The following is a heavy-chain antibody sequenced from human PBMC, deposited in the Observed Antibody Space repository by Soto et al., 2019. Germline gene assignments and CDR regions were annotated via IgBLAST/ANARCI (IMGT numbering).Heavy chain of an antibody. J-gene: IGHJ4*02. CDR1: GGSFSSGGYS. Sequence: QVQLQESGPGLVKPSQTLSLTCTVSGGSFSSGGYSWSWIRQQPGKGLEWIGYISYSGSTYYNPSLKSQGTISVDTSKNQFSLKLSSVTAADTAVYYCARGVLHWGQGTLITVSS. D-gene: IGHD1-26*01. V-gene: IGHV4-31*01. CDR2: ISYSGST. CDR3: ARGVLH.